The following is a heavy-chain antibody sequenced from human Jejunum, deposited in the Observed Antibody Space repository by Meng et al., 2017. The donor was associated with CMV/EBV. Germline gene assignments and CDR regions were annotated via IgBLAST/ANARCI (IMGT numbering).Heavy chain of an antibody. CDR3: ARGGRGNYYYYYGMDV. CDR2: ISSGSNTI. V-gene: IGHV3-48*04. D-gene: IGHD3-16*01. Sequence: TFISYSMNGVRQAPGKGLEWVSYISSGSNTIYYADSVKGRFTISRDNANNSLHLQMSSLRAEDTAVYYCARGGRGNYYYYYGMDVWGQGTTVTVSS. CDR1: TFISYS. J-gene: IGHJ6*02.